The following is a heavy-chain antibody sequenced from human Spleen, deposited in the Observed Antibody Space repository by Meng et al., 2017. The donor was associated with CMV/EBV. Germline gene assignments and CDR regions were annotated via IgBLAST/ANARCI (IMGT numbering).Heavy chain of an antibody. D-gene: IGHD3-10*01. CDR2: INPNGGGT. CDR3: ARGGDNFDY. J-gene: IGHJ4*02. V-gene: IGHV1-2*02. Sequence: ASVKVSCKASGYAFIGYYMHWVRQAPGQGLEWMGWINPNGGGTNYAQKFQGRVTMTRDTSISTAYMELSSLRSEDTAVYYCARGGDNFDYWGQGTLVTVSS. CDR1: GYAFIGYY.